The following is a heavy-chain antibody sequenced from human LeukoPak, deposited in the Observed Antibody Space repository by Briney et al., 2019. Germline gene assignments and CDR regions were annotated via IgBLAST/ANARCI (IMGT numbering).Heavy chain of an antibody. CDR1: GYSIRSGYY. V-gene: IGHV4-38-2*02. J-gene: IGHJ4*02. Sequence: SETLSLTCTVSGYSIRSGYYWGWIRQPPGKGLEWIGSIYHSGSTYYNPSLKSRVTISVDTSKNQFSLKLSSVTAADTAVYYCARRGYNGVRRNRLAYFDYWGQGTLVTVSS. D-gene: IGHD5-12*01. CDR2: IYHSGST. CDR3: ARRGYNGVRRNRLAYFDY.